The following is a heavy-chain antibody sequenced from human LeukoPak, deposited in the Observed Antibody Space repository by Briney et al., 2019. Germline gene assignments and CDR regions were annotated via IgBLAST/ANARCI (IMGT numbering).Heavy chain of an antibody. CDR3: AREQLGYCSGGSCYSYYFDY. CDR1: GFTFSIYS. CDR2: ISSSGSTI. V-gene: IGHV3-48*01. J-gene: IGHJ4*02. Sequence: GGSLRLSCAGSGFTFSIYSMTWVRQAPGKGLEWVSYISSSGSTIFYADSVKGRFTISRDNSKNTVYLQMNSLRAEDTAVYYCAREQLGYCSGGSCYSYYFDYWGQGTLVTVSS. D-gene: IGHD2-15*01.